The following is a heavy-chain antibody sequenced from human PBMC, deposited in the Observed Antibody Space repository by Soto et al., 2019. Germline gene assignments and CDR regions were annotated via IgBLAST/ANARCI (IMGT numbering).Heavy chain of an antibody. V-gene: IGHV3-23*01. CDR1: GFTFSSYA. J-gene: IGHJ5*02. CDR2: ISGSGGST. D-gene: IGHD2-2*01. CDR3: AKGHFSIVVVPLGNGANWFDP. Sequence: EVQLLESGGGLVQPGGSLRLSCAASGFTFSSYAMSWVRQAPGKGLEWVSAISGSGGSTYYADSVKGRFTISRDNSKNTLYLQMNSLRAEDTAVYYCAKGHFSIVVVPLGNGANWFDPWGQGTLVTVSS.